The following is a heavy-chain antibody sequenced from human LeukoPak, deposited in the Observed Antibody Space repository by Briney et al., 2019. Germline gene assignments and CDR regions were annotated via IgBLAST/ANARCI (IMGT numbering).Heavy chain of an antibody. CDR1: GGSFSGYY. J-gene: IGHJ1*01. V-gene: IGHV4-34*01. D-gene: IGHD6-19*01. CDR2: INHSGST. CDR3: AGEYSSAAGF. Sequence: SETLSLTCAVYGGSFSGYYWNWIRQPPGRGLEWIGEINHSGSTNYNPSLKSRVTISVDTSKKQLSLKLSSVTAADTAVYYCAGEYSSAAGFWGQGTLVTVSS.